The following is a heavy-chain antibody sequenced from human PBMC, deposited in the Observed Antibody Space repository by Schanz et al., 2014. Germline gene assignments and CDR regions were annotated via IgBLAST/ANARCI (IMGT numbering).Heavy chain of an antibody. CDR2: ISPSGGST. Sequence: QVHLMQSGAEAKKPGASVKVSCKAFGYSFTTYFIHWVRLAPGQGFEWMGLISPSGGSTSYAQKFQGRVTMTRDTARSPVCMERSGRTSEDKAGYNCGRGGGAYPQKYGMDVWGQGTTVTVSS. V-gene: IGHV1-46*01. CDR3: GRGGGAYPQKYGMDV. CDR1: GYSFTTYF. D-gene: IGHD3-16*01. J-gene: IGHJ6*02.